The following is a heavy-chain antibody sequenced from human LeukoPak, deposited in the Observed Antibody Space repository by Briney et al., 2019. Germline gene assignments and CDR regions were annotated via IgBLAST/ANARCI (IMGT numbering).Heavy chain of an antibody. CDR2: IYYSGST. V-gene: IGHV4-59*01. J-gene: IGHJ4*02. CDR1: GGSISSYY. CDR3: ARGGPGEFGELFYYFDY. D-gene: IGHD3-10*01. Sequence: SETLSLTCTVSGGSISSYYWSWIRQPPGKGLEWIGYIYYSGSTNYNPSLKSRVTISVDASKNQFSLKLSSVTAADTAVYYCARGGPGEFGELFYYFDYWGQGTLVTVSS.